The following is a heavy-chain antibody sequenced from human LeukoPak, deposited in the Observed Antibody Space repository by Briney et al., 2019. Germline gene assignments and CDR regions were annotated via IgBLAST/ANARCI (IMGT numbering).Heavy chain of an antibody. D-gene: IGHD3-10*01. V-gene: IGHV4-34*01. Sequence: SETLSLTCAVYGGSFSGYYWSWIRQPPGKGLEWVGEINHSGSTNYNPSLKSRVTISVDTSKNQFSLKLSSVTAADTAVYYCARGRRAYYYGSGSYYNLPIYWGQGTLVTVSS. J-gene: IGHJ4*02. CDR1: GGSFSGYY. CDR2: INHSGST. CDR3: ARGRRAYYYGSGSYYNLPIY.